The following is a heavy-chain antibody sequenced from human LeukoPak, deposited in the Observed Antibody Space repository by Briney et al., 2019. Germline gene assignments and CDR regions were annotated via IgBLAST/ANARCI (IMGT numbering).Heavy chain of an antibody. V-gene: IGHV3-23*01. CDR3: AKDRRDGYNLWDWFDP. D-gene: IGHD5-24*01. Sequence: GGSLRLSCAASGFTFSSYAMSWVRQAPGKGLEWVSAISGSGGSTYYADSVKGRFTISRDNSKNTLYLQMNSLRAEDTAVYYCAKDRRDGYNLWDWFDPWGQGTLVTVSS. CDR2: ISGSGGST. J-gene: IGHJ5*02. CDR1: GFTFSSYA.